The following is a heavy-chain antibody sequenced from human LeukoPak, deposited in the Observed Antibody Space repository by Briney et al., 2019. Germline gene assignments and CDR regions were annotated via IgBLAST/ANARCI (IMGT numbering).Heavy chain of an antibody. CDR3: AWIQWEWFDY. CDR2: INHSEIT. D-gene: IGHD5-12*01. J-gene: IGHJ4*02. CDR1: GGSISSYY. V-gene: IGHV4-34*01. Sequence: SETLSLTCTLSGGSISSYYWIWIRQPPPKGLDWMGEINHSEITNFNPFLKIRVTISVDTSRNKFALELSSVTVSDTPVYDCAWIQWEWFDYGGEGTLVTVSS.